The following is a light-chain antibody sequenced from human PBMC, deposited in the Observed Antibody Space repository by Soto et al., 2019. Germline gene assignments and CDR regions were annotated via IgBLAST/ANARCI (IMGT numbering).Light chain of an antibody. CDR2: RNN. J-gene: IGLJ3*02. Sequence: QSVLTQPPSASGTPGQRVTISCSGSSSNIGSNYVYWYQQLPGTAPKLLFYRNNQRPSGVPDRFSGSKSGTSASLAISGLRSEDEAEYYCAAWDDSLSGWVFGGGTKLTVL. CDR1: SSNIGSNY. V-gene: IGLV1-47*01. CDR3: AAWDDSLSGWV.